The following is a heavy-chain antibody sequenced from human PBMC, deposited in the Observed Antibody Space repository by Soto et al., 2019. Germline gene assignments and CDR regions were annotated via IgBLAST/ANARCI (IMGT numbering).Heavy chain of an antibody. J-gene: IGHJ3*01. D-gene: IGHD3-3*02. CDR3: GRDIFGHVDAFDL. V-gene: IGHV1-18*01. CDR1: GYIFSSFY. Sequence: ASVKVSCKASGYIFSSFYINWVRQAPGQGLEWMGWTSGYSGNSKYAQKFQGRVTMTTDTSTNTGYMEMRSLTSDDTAVYYCGRDIFGHVDAFDLWGQGTMVT. CDR2: TSGYSGNS.